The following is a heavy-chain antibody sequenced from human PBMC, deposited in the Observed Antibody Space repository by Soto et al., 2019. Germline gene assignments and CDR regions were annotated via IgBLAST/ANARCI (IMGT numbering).Heavy chain of an antibody. CDR2: IIPILGIA. CDR1: GGTFSSYT. J-gene: IGHJ4*02. D-gene: IGHD6-13*01. CDR3: ARDFGIAAAGDY. Sequence: ASVKVSCKASGGTFSSYTISWVRQAPGQGLEWMGRIIPILGIANYAQKFQGRVTITADKSTSTAYMELSSLRSEDTAVYYCARDFGIAAAGDYWGQGTLVTVSS. V-gene: IGHV1-69*04.